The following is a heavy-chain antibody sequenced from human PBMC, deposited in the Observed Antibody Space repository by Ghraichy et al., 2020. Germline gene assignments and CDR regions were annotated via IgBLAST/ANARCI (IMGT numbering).Heavy chain of an antibody. D-gene: IGHD5-24*01. CDR1: GFNFTASW. Sequence: ETLSLTCAASGFNFTASWMNWVRQAPGKGLEWVAGIKQDGSEKYHVDSVKGRFTISRDNAKNSLYLQMNSLRVEDTAVYYCARDRAYKSFDYWGQGILVTVSS. CDR2: IKQDGSEK. CDR3: ARDRAYKSFDY. J-gene: IGHJ4*02. V-gene: IGHV3-7*03.